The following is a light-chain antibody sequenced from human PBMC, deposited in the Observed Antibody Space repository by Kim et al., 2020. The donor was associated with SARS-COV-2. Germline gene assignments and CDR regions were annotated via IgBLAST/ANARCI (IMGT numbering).Light chain of an antibody. J-gene: IGKJ2*01. CDR1: QRGSSN. CDR2: GAS. Sequence: EAPGERATLSCRASQRGSSNLAWYQQTPGPAPRLLIYGASTRATGIPARFSGSGSGTEFTLTISSLQSEDFAVYYCQQYNNWPPYTFGQGTKLEI. V-gene: IGKV3-15*01. CDR3: QQYNNWPPYT.